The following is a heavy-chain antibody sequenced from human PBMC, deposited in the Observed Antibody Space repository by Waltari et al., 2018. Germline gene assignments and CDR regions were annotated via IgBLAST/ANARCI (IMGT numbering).Heavy chain of an antibody. CDR2: LIPGFGKT. CDR3: ARGYRFDSSGRYYFDY. Sequence: QVQLLQSGAEVRTPGSSVTISCSTSGGSLRGFTFIWLRQAPGQRHKWMGVLIPGFGKTRYARKLQGSFTKTPGEKTRTAYMELGNLTAEESATYFCARGYRFDSSGRYYFDYWGQGTLVTVSS. J-gene: IGHJ4*02. V-gene: IGHV1-69*05. CDR1: GGSLRGFT. D-gene: IGHD3-16*01.